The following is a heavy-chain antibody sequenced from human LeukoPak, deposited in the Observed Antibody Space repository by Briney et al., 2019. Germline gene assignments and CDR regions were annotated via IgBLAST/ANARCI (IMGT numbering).Heavy chain of an antibody. J-gene: IGHJ5*02. V-gene: IGHV3-30*02. CDR2: IRYDGSNK. CDR3: AKGAYYGSGSYYNEANWFDP. Sequence: GGSLRLSCAASGFTFSSYGMHWVRQAPGKGLEWVAFIRYDGSNKYYADSVKGRFTISRDNSKNTLYLQMNSLRAEDTAVYYCAKGAYYGSGSYYNEANWFDPWGQGTLVTVSS. CDR1: GFTFSSYG. D-gene: IGHD3-10*01.